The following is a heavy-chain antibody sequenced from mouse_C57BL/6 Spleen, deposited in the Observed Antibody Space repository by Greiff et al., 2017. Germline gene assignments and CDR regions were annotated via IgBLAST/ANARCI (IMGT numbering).Heavy chain of an antibody. CDR3: ARKTDGFDY. CDR1: GFSLTSYG. Sequence: VHLVESGPGLVQPSQSLSITCTVSGFSLTSYGVHWVRPSPGTGLEWLGVIWSGGSTDYNAAFISRLSISKDNSKSRVFFKMNSLQADDTAIYYCARKTDGFDYWGQGTTLTVSS. V-gene: IGHV2-2*01. CDR2: IWSGGST. J-gene: IGHJ2*01.